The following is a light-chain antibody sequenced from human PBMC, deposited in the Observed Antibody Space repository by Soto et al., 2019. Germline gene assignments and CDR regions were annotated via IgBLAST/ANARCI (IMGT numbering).Light chain of an antibody. V-gene: IGLV2-14*01. Sequence: QSVLTQPASVSGSPGQSITISCTGTSSDVGGYNYVSWYQQHPGKAPKLMIYDVSNRPSGVSNRFSGSKSGSTASLTISGLQAEDDADYYCSSYTSSRGYVFGTGTKVTVL. CDR2: DVS. J-gene: IGLJ1*01. CDR3: SSYTSSRGYV. CDR1: SSDVGGYNY.